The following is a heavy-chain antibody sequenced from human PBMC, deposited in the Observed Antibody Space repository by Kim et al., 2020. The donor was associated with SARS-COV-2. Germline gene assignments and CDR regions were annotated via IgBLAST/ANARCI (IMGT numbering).Heavy chain of an antibody. J-gene: IGHJ4*02. CDR2: ISGSGGST. V-gene: IGHV3-23*01. CDR3: AKVCQQLVEGAYFDY. D-gene: IGHD6-13*01. Sequence: GGSLRLSCAASGFTFSSYAMSWVRQAPGKGLEWVSAISGSGGSTYYADSVKGRFTISRDNSKNTLYLQMNSLRAEDTAVYYCAKVCQQLVEGAYFDYWGQGTLVTVSS. CDR1: GFTFSSYA.